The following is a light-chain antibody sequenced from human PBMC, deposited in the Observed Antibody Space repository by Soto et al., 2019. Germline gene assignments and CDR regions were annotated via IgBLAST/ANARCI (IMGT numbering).Light chain of an antibody. CDR3: QQYNNWPHT. CDR1: QSVSSN. CDR2: GAS. V-gene: IGKV3-15*01. Sequence: EIVMTQSPATLSVSPGERATLSCRASQSVSSNLAWYQQKPGQAPRLLIYGASTRATGIPATFSGSGSGTEFTLTISSLQSEDFAVYYCQQYNNWPHTFGQGTELEIK. J-gene: IGKJ2*01.